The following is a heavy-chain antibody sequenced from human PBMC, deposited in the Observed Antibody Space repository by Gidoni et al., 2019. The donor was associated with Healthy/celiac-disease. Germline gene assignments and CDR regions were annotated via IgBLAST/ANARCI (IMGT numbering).Heavy chain of an antibody. CDR2: IRSKAYGGTT. V-gene: IGHV3-49*04. D-gene: IGHD3-22*01. Sequence: EVQLVESGGGLVQPGRSLRLSCTASGFTFGDYAMSWVRQAAGKGLEWVGFIRSKAYGGTTEYAASVKGRFTISRDDSKSIAYLQMNSLKTEDTAVYYCTRPLSSGYYLGAFDIWGQGTMVTVSS. CDR3: TRPLSSGYYLGAFDI. J-gene: IGHJ3*02. CDR1: GFTFGDYA.